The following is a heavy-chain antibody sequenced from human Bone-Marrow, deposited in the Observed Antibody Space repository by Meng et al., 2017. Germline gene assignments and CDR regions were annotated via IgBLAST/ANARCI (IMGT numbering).Heavy chain of an antibody. CDR3: ARARRSVPNSGYDSDPPEDYYYYGMDV. CDR2: IYYSGST. V-gene: IGHV4-59*01. D-gene: IGHD5-12*01. J-gene: IGHJ6*02. CDR1: GGSISSYY. Sequence: SETLSLTCTVSGGSISSYYWSWIRQPPGKGLEWIGYIYYSGSTNYNPSLKSRVTISVDTSKNQFSLKLSSVTAADTAVYYCARARRSVPNSGYDSDPPEDYYYYGMDVWGQGTTVTVSS.